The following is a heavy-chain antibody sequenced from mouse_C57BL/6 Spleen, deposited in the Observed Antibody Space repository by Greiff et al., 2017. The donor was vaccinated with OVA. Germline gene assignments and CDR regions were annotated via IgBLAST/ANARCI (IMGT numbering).Heavy chain of an antibody. Sequence: DVKLVESGGGLVKPGGSLKLSCAASGFTFSSYAMSWVRQTPEKRLEWVATISDGGSYTSYPDNVKGRFTISRDNAKNNLYLQMSHLKSEDTAMYYCARDRTGFDYWGQGTTLTVSS. CDR2: ISDGGSYT. J-gene: IGHJ2*01. CDR3: ARDRTGFDY. CDR1: GFTFSSYA. V-gene: IGHV5-4*01. D-gene: IGHD4-1*01.